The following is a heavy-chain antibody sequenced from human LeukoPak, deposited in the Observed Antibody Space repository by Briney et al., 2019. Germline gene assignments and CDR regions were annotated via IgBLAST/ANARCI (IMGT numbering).Heavy chain of an antibody. CDR1: GSTFTTYW. CDR3: ARPGIVGATGGDFDY. V-gene: IGHV5-51*01. CDR2: IYPGDSDT. Sequence: HGASLKISCKGSGSTFTTYWIGWVRQMPGKGLEWMGIIYPGDSDTRYSPSFQGLVTISADKSISTAYLQWSSLKASDTAMYYCARPGIVGATGGDFDYWGQGTLVTVSS. D-gene: IGHD1-26*01. J-gene: IGHJ4*02.